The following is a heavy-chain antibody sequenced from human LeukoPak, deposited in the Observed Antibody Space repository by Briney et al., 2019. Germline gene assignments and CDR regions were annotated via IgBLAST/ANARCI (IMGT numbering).Heavy chain of an antibody. CDR3: ARSPSYGSGSFGAFDI. V-gene: IGHV4-59*01. D-gene: IGHD3-10*01. Sequence: SETLSLTCTVSGGSISSYYWSWIRQPPGKGLEWIGYIYYSGSTNYNPSLKSRVTISVDTSKNQFSLKLSSVTAADTAVYYCARSPSYGSGSFGAFDIWGQGTMVTVSS. J-gene: IGHJ3*02. CDR2: IYYSGST. CDR1: GGSISSYY.